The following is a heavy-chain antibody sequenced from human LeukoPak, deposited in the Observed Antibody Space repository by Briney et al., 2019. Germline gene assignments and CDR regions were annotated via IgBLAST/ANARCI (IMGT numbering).Heavy chain of an antibody. CDR3: ARDRAAGTPSFDY. J-gene: IGHJ4*02. Sequence: GGSLRLSCAASGFTFSDYYMSWIRQAPGKGLEWVSYISSSGSTIYYADSVKGRFTISRDNAKNSLCLQMNSLRAEDTAVYYCARDRAAGTPSFDYWGQGTLVTVSS. CDR1: GFTFSDYY. CDR2: ISSSGSTI. D-gene: IGHD6-13*01. V-gene: IGHV3-11*01.